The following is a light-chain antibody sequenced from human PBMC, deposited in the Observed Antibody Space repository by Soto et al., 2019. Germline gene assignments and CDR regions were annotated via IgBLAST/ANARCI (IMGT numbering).Light chain of an antibody. CDR3: CSYAVTYYV. Sequence: QSALTQPRSVSGSPGQSVTISCTGTSSDVGGYNYVSWYQQHPGKAPKLMIYDVSKRPSGVPDRFSGSKSGNTASLTISGLQAEDEADYYCCSYAVTYYVFGTVPSSPS. J-gene: IGLJ1*01. CDR2: DVS. V-gene: IGLV2-11*01. CDR1: SSDVGGYNY.